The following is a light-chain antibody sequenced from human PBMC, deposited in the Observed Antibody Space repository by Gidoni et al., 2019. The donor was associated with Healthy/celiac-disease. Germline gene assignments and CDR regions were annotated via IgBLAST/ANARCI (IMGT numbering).Light chain of an antibody. CDR3: QQRSNWPLIT. V-gene: IGKV3-11*01. Sequence: IVLTPSPATLSLSPGERATRSCRASQSVSSYLTWYQQKHGQASRLLIYDASNSATGIPDRFSGSGSGTDLTLTSSSLEPEDFAVYYCQQRSNWPLITFGGGTKVEIK. J-gene: IGKJ4*01. CDR2: DAS. CDR1: QSVSSY.